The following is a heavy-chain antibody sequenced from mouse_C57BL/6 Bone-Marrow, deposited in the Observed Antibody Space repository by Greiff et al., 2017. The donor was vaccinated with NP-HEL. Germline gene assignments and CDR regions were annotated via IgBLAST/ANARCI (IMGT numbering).Heavy chain of an antibody. J-gene: IGHJ2*01. CDR3: ATPLHDGPLYFDY. V-gene: IGHV1-81*01. D-gene: IGHD2-3*01. CDR2: IYPRSGNT. Sequence: QVQLQQSGAELARPGVSVKLSCKASGYTFTSYGISWVKQRTGQGLEWIGEIYPRSGNTYYNEKFKGKATLTADKSSSTAYMELRSLTSEDSAVYFCATPLHDGPLYFDYWGQGTTLTVSS. CDR1: GYTFTSYG.